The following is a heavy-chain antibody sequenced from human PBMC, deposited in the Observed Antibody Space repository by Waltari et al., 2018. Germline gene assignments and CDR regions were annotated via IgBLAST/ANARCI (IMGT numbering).Heavy chain of an antibody. CDR3: AKGAVAGMDFSSGMDV. CDR2: ISWNRDKM. Sequence: EVQLVESGGGLVQPGRSLRLSCAASGFTFNEYAMYWVRQAPGKGLEWVSGISWNRDKMGYADSVKGRFTISRDSAKNSLALQMNSLSAEDTALYYCAKGAVAGMDFSSGMDVWGQGTTVTVS. J-gene: IGHJ6*02. CDR1: GFTFNEYA. V-gene: IGHV3-9*01. D-gene: IGHD2-15*01.